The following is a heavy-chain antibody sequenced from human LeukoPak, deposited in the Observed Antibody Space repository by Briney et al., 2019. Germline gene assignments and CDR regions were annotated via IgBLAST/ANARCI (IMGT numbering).Heavy chain of an antibody. J-gene: IGHJ4*02. Sequence: GGSLRLSCSASGFTFISYGMSWVRQAPGKGLEWVSTISGSAGTTYYADSVKGRFTISRDNSKNTLHLQMNSLRVEGTAVYYCARSDTPWGSWSYFNYWGQGTLVTVSS. D-gene: IGHD6-13*01. CDR2: ISGSAGTT. CDR3: ARSDTPWGSWSYFNY. V-gene: IGHV3-23*01. CDR1: GFTFISYG.